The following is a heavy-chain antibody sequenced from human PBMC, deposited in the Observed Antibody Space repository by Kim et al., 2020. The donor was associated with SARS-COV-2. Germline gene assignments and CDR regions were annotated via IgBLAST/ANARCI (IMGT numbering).Heavy chain of an antibody. CDR1: GFTFSSYD. D-gene: IGHD5-18*01. J-gene: IGHJ6*01. CDR3: AKDFVPPDHADTAMEYY. V-gene: IGHV3-30*18. CDR2: ISYDGSNK. Sequence: GGSLRLSCAASGFTFSSYDMHWVRQAPGKGLEWVAVISYDGSNKYYADSVKGRFTISRDNSKNTLYLHMNSLSAEDTAVYYCAKDFVPPDHADTAMEYY.